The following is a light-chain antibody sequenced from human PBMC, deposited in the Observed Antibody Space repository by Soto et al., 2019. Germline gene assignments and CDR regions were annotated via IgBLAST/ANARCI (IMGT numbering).Light chain of an antibody. Sequence: DIQMTQSPSTLSASVGDRVTITCRASQTISAWLAWYQQKPGKAPNLLIYDASSLESGVPSRFSGSVYGTECTLTISSLQPDDFATYFCQQYESYPLTFGGGTKVEIK. CDR1: QTISAW. J-gene: IGKJ4*01. CDR3: QQYESYPLT. CDR2: DAS. V-gene: IGKV1-5*01.